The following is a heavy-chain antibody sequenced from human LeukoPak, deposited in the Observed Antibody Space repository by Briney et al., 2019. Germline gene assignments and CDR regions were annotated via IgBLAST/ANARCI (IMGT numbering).Heavy chain of an antibody. CDR2: TNPSGGST. V-gene: IGHV1-46*01. J-gene: IGHJ2*01. Sequence: ASVKVSCKASGYTFTSYYMHWVRQAPGQGLEWMGITNPSGGSTSYAQKFQGRVTKTRDTSTSTVYMELSSLRSEDTAVYYCARETEQQLIYWYFDLWGRGTLVTVSS. D-gene: IGHD6-13*01. CDR3: ARETEQQLIYWYFDL. CDR1: GYTFTSYY.